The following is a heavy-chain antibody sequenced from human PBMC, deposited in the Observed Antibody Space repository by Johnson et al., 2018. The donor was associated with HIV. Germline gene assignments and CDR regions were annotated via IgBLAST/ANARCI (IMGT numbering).Heavy chain of an antibody. V-gene: IGHV3-30*04. CDR2: ISYDGSNK. D-gene: IGHD1-1*01. CDR1: GFTFSSYT. CDR3: AKDWYNWNDGGGYDAFDI. Sequence: QVQLVESGGGVVQPGRSLRLSCATSGFTFSSYTLHWVRQAPGKGLEWVTVISYDGSNKYYADSVKGRFTISRDNSKNTLYLQMNSLRAEDTAVYYCAKDWYNWNDGGGYDAFDIWGQGTVVTVSS. J-gene: IGHJ3*02.